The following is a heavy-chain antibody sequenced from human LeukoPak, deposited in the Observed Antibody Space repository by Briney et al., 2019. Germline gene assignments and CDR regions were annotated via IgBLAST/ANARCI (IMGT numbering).Heavy chain of an antibody. D-gene: IGHD3-10*01. Sequence: SETLSLTCTVSGGSISSSSYYWGWIRQPPGEGLEWIGSIYYSGSTYYNPSLKSRVTISVDTSKNQFSLKLNSVTAADTAVYYCARHEIRIYYGSGTLNWFDPWGQGTLVTVSS. CDR3: ARHEIRIYYGSGTLNWFDP. V-gene: IGHV4-39*01. J-gene: IGHJ5*02. CDR2: IYYSGST. CDR1: GGSISSSSYY.